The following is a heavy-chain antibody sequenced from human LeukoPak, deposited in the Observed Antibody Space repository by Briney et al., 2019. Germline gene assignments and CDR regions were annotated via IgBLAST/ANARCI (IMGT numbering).Heavy chain of an antibody. V-gene: IGHV4-59*01. CDR1: GGSISSYY. D-gene: IGHD3-3*01. CDR2: IYYSGST. CDR3: ARANARHDFWSGYPEDFDY. J-gene: IGHJ4*02. Sequence: SETLSLTCTVSGGSISSYYWSWIRQPPGKGLEWIGYIYYSGSTNYNPSLKSRVTISVDTSKNQFSLKLSSVTAADTAAYYCARANARHDFWSGYPEDFDYWGQGTLVTVSS.